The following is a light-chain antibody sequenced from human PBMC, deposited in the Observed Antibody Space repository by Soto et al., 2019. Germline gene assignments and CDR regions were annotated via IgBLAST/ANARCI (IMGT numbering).Light chain of an antibody. J-gene: IGKJ3*01. CDR3: QNYNSAPLT. CDR1: QGISNS. CDR2: AAS. Sequence: DIQMTQSPSSLSASVGDTVTITCRASQGISNSLAWFQQKPGRVPQFLIYAASTLQPGVPPRFSGSGSGTDFTLTIIRLQPEDVATYYCQNYNSAPLTFGPGTRVEIK. V-gene: IGKV1-27*01.